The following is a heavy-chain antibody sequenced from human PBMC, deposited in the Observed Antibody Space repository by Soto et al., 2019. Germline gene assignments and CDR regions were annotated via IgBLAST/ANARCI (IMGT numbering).Heavy chain of an antibody. V-gene: IGHV3-74*01. Sequence: GGSLRLSCAASGFTFSSYWMRWVRQATGKGLVWVSRINSDGSSTSYADSVKGRFTISRDNAKNTLYLQMNSLRAEDTAVYYCARDRSRITMIVVVPQTNWFDPWGQGTLVTVSS. CDR1: GFTFSSYW. D-gene: IGHD3-22*01. CDR2: INSDGSST. J-gene: IGHJ5*02. CDR3: ARDRSRITMIVVVPQTNWFDP.